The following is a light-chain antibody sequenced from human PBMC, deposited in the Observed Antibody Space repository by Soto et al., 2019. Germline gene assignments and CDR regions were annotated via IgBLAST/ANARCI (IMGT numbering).Light chain of an antibody. CDR1: STDVGGYNY. J-gene: IGLJ2*01. CDR3: SSYTSRSTHV. CDR2: EVS. V-gene: IGLV2-14*01. Sequence: QSALTQPASVSGSPGQSITISCTGTSTDVGGYNYVSWYQQHPGKAPKLMIYEVSNRPLGVSNRFSGSKSGNTASLTISGLQAEDEADYYCSSYTSRSTHVFGGGTKLTVL.